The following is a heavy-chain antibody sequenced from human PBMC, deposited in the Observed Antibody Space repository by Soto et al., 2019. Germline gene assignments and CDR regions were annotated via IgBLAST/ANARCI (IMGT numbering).Heavy chain of an antibody. CDR2: TIPMFGTP. Sequence: QVQLVQSGAEMQQPGASVRVSCKASGGTFSKYAFSWVRQAPGQGLEWLGGTIPMFGTPNYAQKFQGRVAISANESTGRVHMELSSLRSEDTAVYFYARPLRDINCYYGMAVWGQGTTVTVSS. CDR1: GGTFSKYA. V-gene: IGHV1-69*01. D-gene: IGHD4-17*01. CDR3: ARPLRDINCYYGMAV. J-gene: IGHJ6*02.